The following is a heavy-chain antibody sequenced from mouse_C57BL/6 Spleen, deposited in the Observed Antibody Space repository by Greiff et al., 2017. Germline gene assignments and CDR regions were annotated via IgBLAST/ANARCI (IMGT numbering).Heavy chain of an antibody. Sequence: EVKLEESGPSLVRPSQTLSLTCTVTGFSINSDCYWIWIRQFPGNKLEYIGYTIYSGITYYNPSLESRTYITRYTSKNQFSLKLRSVTTEDTAPYCCARGGIPSWYFDVWGTGTTVTVSS. CDR1: GFSINSDCY. CDR3: ARGGIPSWYFDV. V-gene: IGHV3-3*01. CDR2: TIYSGIT. J-gene: IGHJ1*03.